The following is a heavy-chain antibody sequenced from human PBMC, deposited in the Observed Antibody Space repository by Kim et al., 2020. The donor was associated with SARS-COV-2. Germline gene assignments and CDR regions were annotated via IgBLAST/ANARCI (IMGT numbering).Heavy chain of an antibody. J-gene: IGHJ5*02. CDR1: GGSISSGGYY. CDR3: ARVGGLFGVVGNWFDP. Sequence: SETLSLTCTVSGGSISSGGYYWSWIRQHPGKGLEWIGYIYYSGSTYYNPSLKSRVTISVDTSKNQFSLKLSSVTAADTAVYYCARVGGLFGVVGNWFDPWGQGTLVTVSS. D-gene: IGHD3-3*01. V-gene: IGHV4-31*03. CDR2: IYYSGST.